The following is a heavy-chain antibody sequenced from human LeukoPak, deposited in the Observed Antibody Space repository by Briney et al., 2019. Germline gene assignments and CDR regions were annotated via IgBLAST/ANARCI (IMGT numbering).Heavy chain of an antibody. V-gene: IGHV4-34*01. CDR1: GGSFSGYY. CDR3: AREDYDSSGYYSEWWISNNWFDP. D-gene: IGHD3-22*01. Sequence: PSETLSLTCAVYGGSFSGYYWSWIRQPPGKGLEWIGEINHSGSTNYNPSLKSRVTISVDTSKNQFSLKLSSVTAADTAVYYCAREDYDSSGYYSEWWISNNWFDPWGQGTLVTVSS. J-gene: IGHJ5*02. CDR2: INHSGST.